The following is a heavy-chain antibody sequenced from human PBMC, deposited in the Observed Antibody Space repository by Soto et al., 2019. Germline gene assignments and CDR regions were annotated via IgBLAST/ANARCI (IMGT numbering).Heavy chain of an antibody. J-gene: IGHJ4*02. CDR3: ARGFGSVFAY. Sequence: SETLSLTCTVSGGSISGYYWSWIRQPPGKGLEWVGYIYYSRSTIYNPSLKSRVTISVDTSKNQLSLKLTSVTAAETAVYYCARGFGSVFAYWGQGTLVPVSS. D-gene: IGHD1-26*01. V-gene: IGHV4-59*01. CDR1: GGSISGYY. CDR2: IYYSRST.